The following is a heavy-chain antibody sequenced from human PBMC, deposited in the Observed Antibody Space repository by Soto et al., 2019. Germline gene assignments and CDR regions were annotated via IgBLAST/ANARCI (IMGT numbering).Heavy chain of an antibody. J-gene: IGHJ4*02. CDR2: IKRDGSEK. D-gene: IGHD1-26*01. CDR1: GFIFTNYW. Sequence: PGGSLRLSCAASGFIFTNYWMSWVRQAPGKGLEWVDNIKRDGSEKRYVDSVKGRFIISRDNARNSLYLQMNSLRADDTGVYYCTSARSVGAPGGFIEYWGQGNLVTVSS. V-gene: IGHV3-7*03. CDR3: TSARSVGAPGGFIEY.